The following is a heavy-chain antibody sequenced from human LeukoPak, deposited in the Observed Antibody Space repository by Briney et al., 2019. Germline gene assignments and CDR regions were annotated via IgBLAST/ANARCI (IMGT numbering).Heavy chain of an antibody. CDR3: VREASGGTKGVSGTFDI. J-gene: IGHJ3*02. CDR1: GFTFSSYS. D-gene: IGHD2-8*01. CDR2: ISENGETT. V-gene: IGHV3-48*04. Sequence: PGGSLRLSCAASGFTFSSYSMNWVRQAPGRELEWVAFISENGETTYYADSVKGRFIISRDNAKNSLYLQMNSLRAEDTAVYHCVREASGGTKGVSGTFDIWGQGTLVTVSS.